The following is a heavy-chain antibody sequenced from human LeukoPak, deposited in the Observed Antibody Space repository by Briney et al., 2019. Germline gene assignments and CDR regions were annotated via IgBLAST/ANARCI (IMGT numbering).Heavy chain of an antibody. D-gene: IGHD2-2*01. Sequence: PSETLSLTCAVYGGSFSGYYWTWIRQPPGKGLEWIGEINHGGSTNYNPSLKSRVTISVDTSKNQFSLKLSSVTAADTAVYYCARDADCSSTSCYSSWFDPWGQGTLVTVSS. CDR2: INHGGST. CDR1: GGSFSGYY. V-gene: IGHV4-34*01. CDR3: ARDADCSSTSCYSSWFDP. J-gene: IGHJ5*02.